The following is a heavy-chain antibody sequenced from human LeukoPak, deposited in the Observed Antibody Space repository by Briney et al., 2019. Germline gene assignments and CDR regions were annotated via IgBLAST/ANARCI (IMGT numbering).Heavy chain of an antibody. J-gene: IGHJ6*02. Sequence: PSETLSLTCTVSGGSISSYYWSWIRQPPGKGLEWIGYIYYSGSTNYNPSLKSRVTISVDTSKNQFSLKLSSVTAADTAVYYCARVYRIAGDYGMDVWGQGTTVTVSS. D-gene: IGHD6-13*01. CDR1: GGSISSYY. CDR3: ARVYRIAGDYGMDV. CDR2: IYYSGST. V-gene: IGHV4-59*01.